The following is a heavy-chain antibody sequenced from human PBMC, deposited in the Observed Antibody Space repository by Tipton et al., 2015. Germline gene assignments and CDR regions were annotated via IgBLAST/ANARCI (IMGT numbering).Heavy chain of an antibody. D-gene: IGHD4-23*01. Sequence: LRLSCSVSSDSINKYYWSWIRQPPGKELQWIGYIQYSGGTNYNPSLESRVSMSVDTSKTQFSLEMRSVTATDTAVYYCVRARGRHGGLFDSWGQGTLVTVSS. CDR3: VRARGRHGGLFDS. V-gene: IGHV4-59*01. CDR1: SDSINKYY. J-gene: IGHJ4*02. CDR2: IQYSGGT.